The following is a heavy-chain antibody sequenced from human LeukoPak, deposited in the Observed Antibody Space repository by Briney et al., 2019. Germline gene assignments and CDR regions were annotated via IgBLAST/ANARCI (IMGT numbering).Heavy chain of an antibody. D-gene: IGHD3-16*01. CDR1: GCPFRSHA. J-gene: IGHJ4*02. Sequence: GGSLRLSCVASGCPFRSHAMCWVRQAPGKGLEWVSSIDISGGATWYADSVRGRFTISRDNSKNTLYLQMTSLRVEDTALYYCANEIRPNDYWGQGTLVSVSS. V-gene: IGHV3-23*05. CDR2: IDISGGAT. CDR3: ANEIRPNDY.